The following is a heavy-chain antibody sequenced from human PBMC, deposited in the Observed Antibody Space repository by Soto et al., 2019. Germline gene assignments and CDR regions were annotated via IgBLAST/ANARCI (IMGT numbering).Heavy chain of an antibody. CDR2: IIPIFGTA. CDR3: AIRYYDFWSGYSNYYYYYYGMDV. V-gene: IGHV1-69*13. D-gene: IGHD3-3*01. CDR1: GGTFSGYT. J-gene: IGHJ6*02. Sequence: GASVKVSCKASGGTFSGYTIGWVRQAPGQGLEWMGGIIPIFGTANYAQKFQGRVTITADESTSTAYMELSSLRSEDTAVYYCAIRYYDFWSGYSNYYYYYYGMDVWGQGTTVTVSS.